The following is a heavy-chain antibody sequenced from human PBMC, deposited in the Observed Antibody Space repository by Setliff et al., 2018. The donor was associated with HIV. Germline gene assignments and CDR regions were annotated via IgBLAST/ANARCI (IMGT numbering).Heavy chain of an antibody. V-gene: IGHV4-34*10. CDR3: ARYSPRGYTLTGPY. CDR1: GGSFSDYY. D-gene: IGHD6-25*01. CDR2: INHSANT. Sequence: PSETLSLTCGVYGGSFSDYYYTWIRQSPGKGLEWIGEINHSANTMDNASLKGRVTLSVDASKNQFSLKLTSVTAADTAVYYCARYSPRGYTLTGPYWGQGTLVTVSS. J-gene: IGHJ4*02.